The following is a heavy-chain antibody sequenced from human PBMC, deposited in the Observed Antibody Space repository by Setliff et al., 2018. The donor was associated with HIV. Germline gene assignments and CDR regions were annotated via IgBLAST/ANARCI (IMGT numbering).Heavy chain of an antibody. Sequence: SETLSLTCAVSGGSISSANWWSWVRQPPEQGLEWIGEIYHTGSTNYNPSLKSRLSISVDTSKNQISLKLSSVTAADTAVYYCARGYSSSLGWFDPWGQGTLVTVS. CDR1: GGSISSANW. J-gene: IGHJ5*02. V-gene: IGHV4-4*02. CDR3: ARGYSSSLGWFDP. CDR2: IYHTGST. D-gene: IGHD6-6*01.